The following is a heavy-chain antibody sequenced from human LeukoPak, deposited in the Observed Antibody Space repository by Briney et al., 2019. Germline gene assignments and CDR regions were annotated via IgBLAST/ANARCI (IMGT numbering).Heavy chain of an antibody. D-gene: IGHD4-17*01. CDR3: TRRPLMTLTTSGYFDY. Sequence: SENLSLSCTVSGVSNSSNNCYLAWIRQTPGKGLEWIGSAYYSGATYYNPSLESRVTISVGTSKNQFSLKVSSVTAAETAVYYCTRRPLMTLTTSGYFDYWGQGTLVTVSS. J-gene: IGHJ4*02. CDR1: GVSNSSNNCY. V-gene: IGHV4-39*01. CDR2: AYYSGAT.